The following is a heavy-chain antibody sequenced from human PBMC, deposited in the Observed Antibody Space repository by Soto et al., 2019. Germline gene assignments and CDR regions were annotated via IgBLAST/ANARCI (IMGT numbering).Heavy chain of an antibody. CDR2: INPSGGST. Sequence: ASVKVSCKASGYTFTSYYMHWVRQAPGQGLEWMGIINPSGGSTSYAQKFQGRVTMTRDTSTSTVYMELSSLRSEDTAVYYCASAATHYYDGMGHQFDYWGQGTLVTGSS. D-gene: IGHD3-22*01. CDR3: ASAATHYYDGMGHQFDY. CDR1: GYTFTSYY. J-gene: IGHJ4*02. V-gene: IGHV1-46*01.